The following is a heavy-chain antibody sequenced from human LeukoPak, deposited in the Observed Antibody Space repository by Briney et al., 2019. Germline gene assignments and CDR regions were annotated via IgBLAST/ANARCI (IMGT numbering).Heavy chain of an antibody. J-gene: IGHJ6*03. Sequence: GASVKVSCKASGYTFTSYYMHWVRQAPGQGLEWMGIINPSGGSTSYAQKFQGRVTMTRDTSTSTVYMELSSLRSEDTAVYYCASSEWFGELWYYMDVWGKGTTVTISS. V-gene: IGHV1-46*01. D-gene: IGHD3-10*01. CDR1: GYTFTSYY. CDR2: INPSGGST. CDR3: ASSEWFGELWYYMDV.